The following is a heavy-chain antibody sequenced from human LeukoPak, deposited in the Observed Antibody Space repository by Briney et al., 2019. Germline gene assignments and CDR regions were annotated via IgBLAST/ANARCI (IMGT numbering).Heavy chain of an antibody. Sequence: GGPLRLSCAASGFTFSRYWMSWVRQAPGKGLEWVANIKQDGIGKYYVDSVRGRLTISRDNVKNSLFLQMNSLRAEDTAVYYCASGGYFDWRPLDYWGQGTLVTVSS. CDR1: GFTFSRYW. D-gene: IGHD3-9*01. CDR2: IKQDGIGK. V-gene: IGHV3-7*03. J-gene: IGHJ4*02. CDR3: ASGGYFDWRPLDY.